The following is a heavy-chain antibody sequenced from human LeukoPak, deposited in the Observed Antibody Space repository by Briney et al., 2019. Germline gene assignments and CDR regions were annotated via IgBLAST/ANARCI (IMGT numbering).Heavy chain of an antibody. J-gene: IGHJ4*02. CDR1: GFSFSNYA. Sequence: GASLRLSCAASGFSFSNYAMSWVRQVPGKGLEWVSAISGRGSSTYYADSVKGRFTISRDTSKSTLYLQMNSLTAEDTAVHYCAKWGDYDVLTGYYDSDYWGQGTLVTVSS. D-gene: IGHD3-9*01. CDR3: AKWGDYDVLTGYYDSDY. CDR2: ISGRGSST. V-gene: IGHV3-23*01.